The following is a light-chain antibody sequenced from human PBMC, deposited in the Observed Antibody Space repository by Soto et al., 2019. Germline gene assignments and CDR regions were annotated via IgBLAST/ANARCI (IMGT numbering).Light chain of an antibody. V-gene: IGKV1D-13*01. Sequence: AIHLTQSPSSLSASVGYRVTITCRTSQGFRNALAWYQQKAGKVPNLLIYDATTLESGVPSRFSGSESGTDFTLTISSLQPEDVASYYCQQFHDYPITFGQGTRLEI. J-gene: IGKJ5*01. CDR2: DAT. CDR1: QGFRNA. CDR3: QQFHDYPIT.